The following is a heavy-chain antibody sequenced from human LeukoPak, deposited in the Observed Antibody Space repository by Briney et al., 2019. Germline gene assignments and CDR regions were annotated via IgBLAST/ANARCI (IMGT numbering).Heavy chain of an antibody. CDR1: GYTFTSYH. V-gene: IGHV1-69*13. CDR3: ARATMVRGVGYYGMDV. J-gene: IGHJ6*02. D-gene: IGHD3-10*01. CDR2: IIPIFGTA. Sequence: SVKVSCKASGYTFTSYHMHWVRQAPGQGLEWMGGIIPIFGTANYAQKFQGRVTITADESTSTAYMELSSLRSEDTAVYYCARATMVRGVGYYGMDVWGQGTTVTVSS.